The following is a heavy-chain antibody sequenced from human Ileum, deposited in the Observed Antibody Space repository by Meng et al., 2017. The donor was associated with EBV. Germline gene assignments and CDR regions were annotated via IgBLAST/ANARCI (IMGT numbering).Heavy chain of an antibody. V-gene: IGHV4-28*01. D-gene: IGHD1-26*01. CDR1: GYSISITTW. CDR3: ARNSESGSYIDY. J-gene: IGHJ4*02. CDR2: IYYNGTT. Sequence: QVQLQESGPGLVKPSDTLSLTCAVSGYSISITTWWGWIRQPPGKGLEWIGHIYYNGTTYNNPSLKSRVIMTIDPSKNQFSLKLSSVTAVDTAVYYCARNSESGSYIDYWGLGTLVTVSS.